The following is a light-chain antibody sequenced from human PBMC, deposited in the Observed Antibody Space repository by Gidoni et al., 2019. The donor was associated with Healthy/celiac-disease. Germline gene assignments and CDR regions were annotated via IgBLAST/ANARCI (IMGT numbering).Light chain of an antibody. CDR3: QQYYSTPPT. J-gene: IGKJ4*01. CDR2: WAS. CDR1: QSVLYSSNNKNY. V-gene: IGKV4-1*01. Sequence: DIVMTQSPDSLAVSRGERATINCKSSQSVLYSSNNKNYLALYQQKPGQPPKLLIYWASTRESGVPDRFIGSGSGTDFTLTISSLQAEDVAVYYCQQYYSTPPTFGGGTKVEIK.